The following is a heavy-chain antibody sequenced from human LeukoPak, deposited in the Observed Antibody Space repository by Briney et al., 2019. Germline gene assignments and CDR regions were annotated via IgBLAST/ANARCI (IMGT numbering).Heavy chain of an antibody. CDR1: GFTFSSYW. D-gene: IGHD6-19*01. V-gene: IGHV3-23*01. CDR2: ISGSGGST. Sequence: GGSLRLSCAASGFTFSSYWVHWVRQAPGKGLEWVSAISGSGGSTYYADSVKGRFTISRDNSKNTLYLQMNSLRAEDTAVYYCAKDTISSGWYYFDYWGQGTLVTVSS. CDR3: AKDTISSGWYYFDY. J-gene: IGHJ4*02.